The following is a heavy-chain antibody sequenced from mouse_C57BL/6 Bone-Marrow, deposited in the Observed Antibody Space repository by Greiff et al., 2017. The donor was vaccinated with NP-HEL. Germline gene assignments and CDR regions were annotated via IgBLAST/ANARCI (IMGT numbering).Heavy chain of an antibody. CDR3: AREDYWYFDV. J-gene: IGHJ1*03. V-gene: IGHV1-50*01. CDR2: IDPSDSYT. Sequence: QVQLQQPGAELVKPGASVKLSCKASGYTFTSYWMQWVKQRPGQGLEWIGEIDPSDSYTNYNQKFKGKATLTVDTSSSTAYMQLSSLTSEDSAVYYCAREDYWYFDVGGTGTTVTVSA. CDR1: GYTFTSYW.